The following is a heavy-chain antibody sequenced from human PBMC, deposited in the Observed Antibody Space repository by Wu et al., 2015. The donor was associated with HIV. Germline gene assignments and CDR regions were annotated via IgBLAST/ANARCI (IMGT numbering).Heavy chain of an antibody. J-gene: IGHJ6*03. V-gene: IGHV1-69*01. Sequence: QVHLMQSGAEVKKPGSSVTVSCKASGVTFSDYAISWVREAPGQGLEWMGGIIPMFGTIHYAQKFQGRVTITADESTSTAYMELSRLRSEDTAVYYCATEAIFGVVIHYYMDVWGKGTTVTVSS. CDR1: GVTFSDYA. D-gene: IGHD3-3*01. CDR2: IIPMFGTI. CDR3: ATEAIFGVVIHYYMDV.